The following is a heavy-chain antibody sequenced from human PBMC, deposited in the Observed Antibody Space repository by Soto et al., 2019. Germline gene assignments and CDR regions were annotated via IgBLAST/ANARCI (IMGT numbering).Heavy chain of an antibody. CDR3: AKDLHWFAMDV. D-gene: IGHD3-10*01. V-gene: IGHV3-23*01. Sequence: GSLRLSCAASGFTFSSYAMSWVRQAPGKGLEWVSAISGSGGSTYYADSVKGRFTISRDNSKNTLYLQMNSLRVDDTAINYCAKDLHWFAMDVWGQRTTVTVSS. CDR2: ISGSGGST. J-gene: IGHJ6*02. CDR1: GFTFSSYA.